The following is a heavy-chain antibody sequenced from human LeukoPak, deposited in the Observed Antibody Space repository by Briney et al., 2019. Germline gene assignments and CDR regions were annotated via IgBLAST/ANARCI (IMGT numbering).Heavy chain of an antibody. CDR1: GYTLTELS. J-gene: IGHJ4*02. V-gene: IGHV1-24*01. CDR3: ATASTTAAIGYYFDY. CDR2: FDPEDGET. Sequence: ASVKVSCKVSGYTLTELSMHWVRQAPGKGLEWMGGFDPEDGETIYAQKFQGRVTMTEDTSTDTAYTELSSLRSEDTAVYYCATASTTAAIGYYFDYWGQGTLVTVSS. D-gene: IGHD2-2*01.